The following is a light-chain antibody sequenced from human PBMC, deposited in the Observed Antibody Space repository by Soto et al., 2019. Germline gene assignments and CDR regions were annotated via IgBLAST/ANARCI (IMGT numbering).Light chain of an antibody. CDR3: QQYGSSPWT. Sequence: EIVLTQSPGTLSLSPGERATLSCRASQSVSSSYLAWYQQKPGQAPRLLIYGASSRATGIPDRFSGSGSGTDFTLTISRLEPEDCAVYYCQQYGSSPWTFGQGTKVKI. V-gene: IGKV3-20*01. CDR2: GAS. CDR1: QSVSSSY. J-gene: IGKJ1*01.